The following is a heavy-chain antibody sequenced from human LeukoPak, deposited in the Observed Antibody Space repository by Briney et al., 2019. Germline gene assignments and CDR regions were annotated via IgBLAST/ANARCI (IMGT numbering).Heavy chain of an antibody. CDR3: ARDMGAPDYGSYSVDY. J-gene: IGHJ4*02. V-gene: IGHV4-61*01. CDR2: IHYSGSA. Sequence: SETLSLTCTVSGGSVSSGSYYWSWIRQPPGRGLEWIAYIHYSGSAAYNPSLKSRVTVSRDMSTNQFSLKITSVTAADTAVYFCARDMGAPDYGSYSVDYWGQGTLVTVSS. CDR1: GGSVSSGSYY. D-gene: IGHD4-23*01.